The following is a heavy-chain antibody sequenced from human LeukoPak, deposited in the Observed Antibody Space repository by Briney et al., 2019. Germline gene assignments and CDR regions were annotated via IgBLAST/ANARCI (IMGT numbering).Heavy chain of an antibody. CDR3: ARQAYYYDSSGSRSTNWFDP. V-gene: IGHV4-39*01. J-gene: IGHJ5*02. CDR1: GGSISSSSYY. CDR2: IYYSGST. D-gene: IGHD3-22*01. Sequence: PSETLSLTCSVSGGSISSSSYYWGWVRQPPGKGLEWIGSIYYSGSTYYNPSLESRVTISVDTSKSQFSLRLSSVTAADTAVHYCARQAYYYDSSGSRSTNWFDPWGQGTLVTVSS.